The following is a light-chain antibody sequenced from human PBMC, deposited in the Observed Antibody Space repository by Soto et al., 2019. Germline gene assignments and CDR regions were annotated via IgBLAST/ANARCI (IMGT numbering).Light chain of an antibody. J-gene: IGKJ1*01. CDR3: LQHFNYPPT. V-gene: IGKV1-6*01. CDR2: TAS. Sequence: AIQMTQSPSSLSASVGDRVTITCRASQGIRNDLSWYQQKPGKAPKLLIYTASILQSGVPSRFGGSGSGTDFTLTISSLQPEDFATYYCLQHFNYPPTFGQGTKVDIK. CDR1: QGIRND.